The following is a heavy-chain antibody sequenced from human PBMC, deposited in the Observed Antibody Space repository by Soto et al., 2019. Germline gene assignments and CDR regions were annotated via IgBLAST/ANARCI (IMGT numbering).Heavy chain of an antibody. D-gene: IGHD2-21*01. CDR2: IYPGDSDT. CDR3: ARIDQCYSSCYYCYYKYV. CDR1: GYSFTSYW. V-gene: IGHV5-51*01. J-gene: IGHJ6*03. Sequence: GESLKISCKGSGYSFTSYWIGWVRQMPGKGLEWMGIIYPGDSDTRYSPSFQGQVTISADKSISTAYLQWSGLKASDTAMYYCARIDQCYSSCYYCYYKYVWGQGTTVPVSS.